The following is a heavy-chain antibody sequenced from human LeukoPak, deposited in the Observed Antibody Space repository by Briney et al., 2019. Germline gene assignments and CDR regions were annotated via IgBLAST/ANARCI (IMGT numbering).Heavy chain of an antibody. V-gene: IGHV3-23*01. Sequence: GGSLRLSCTVSGFTVSSNSMSWVRQAPGKGLEWVSAISASGGSTYYADSVKGRFTISRDNSKNTLYLQMNSLRAEDTAVYYCAKRGGMYPAHYFDYWGQGTLVTVSS. D-gene: IGHD6-13*01. CDR1: GFTVSSNS. CDR3: AKRGGMYPAHYFDY. CDR2: ISASGGST. J-gene: IGHJ4*02.